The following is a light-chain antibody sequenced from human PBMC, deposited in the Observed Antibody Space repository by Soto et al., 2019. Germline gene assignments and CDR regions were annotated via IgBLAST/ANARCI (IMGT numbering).Light chain of an antibody. CDR1: QGISNW. J-gene: IGKJ4*01. CDR3: QQANSFPLT. Sequence: DIQMTQSPSSVSASVGHRVSITCRASQGISNWLAWYQQKPGRAPKLLIYTGSSLQSGVPSRFSGTGSGTDFTLTISSLQPEDGATYYCQQANSFPLTFGGGTKVEIK. CDR2: TGS. V-gene: IGKV1-12*01.